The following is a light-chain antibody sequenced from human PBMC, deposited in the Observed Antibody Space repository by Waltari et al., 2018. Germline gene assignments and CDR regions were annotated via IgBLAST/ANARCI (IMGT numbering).Light chain of an antibody. J-gene: IGLJ3*02. CDR3: SSYAGTNNLV. Sequence: QSALTQPPSASGSPGQSVTISCTGTSSDVGRYDFVSWYQQHPGKVPKLFIYEVNRRPSGVPDRFSGSKSADTASLTVSGLRAEDEADYYFSSYAGTNNLVFGGGTKLTVL. V-gene: IGLV2-8*01. CDR1: SSDVGRYDF. CDR2: EVN.